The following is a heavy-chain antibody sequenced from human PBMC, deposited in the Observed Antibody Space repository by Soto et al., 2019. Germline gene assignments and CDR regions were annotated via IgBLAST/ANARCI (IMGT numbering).Heavy chain of an antibody. CDR3: AKSQEIGTHFFDS. CDR1: GFTFSGFD. Sequence: GGSLRLSCEASGFTFSGFDMHWVRQPTGKGLEWVSSIGTAGDTYYAVSVKGRFTIYRDNAKNSLSLQMNSLRAGDMAVYFCAKSQEIGTHFFDSWGQGNQVTVSS. D-gene: IGHD6-13*01. J-gene: IGHJ4*02. V-gene: IGHV3-13*01. CDR2: IGTAGDT.